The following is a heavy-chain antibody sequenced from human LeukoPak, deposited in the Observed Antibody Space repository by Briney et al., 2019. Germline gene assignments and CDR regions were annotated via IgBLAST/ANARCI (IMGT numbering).Heavy chain of an antibody. V-gene: IGHV4-34*01. Sequence: PSETLSLTCTVYGGSFSGYYWSWIRQPPGRGLEWIGEINHSGSINYNPPLKSRVTIPVDTSKNQFSLKLSSVTAADTAVYYCARARSGKWGFDYWGQGTLVTVSS. CDR3: ARARSGKWGFDY. CDR2: INHSGSI. CDR1: GGSFSGYY. J-gene: IGHJ4*02. D-gene: IGHD1-26*01.